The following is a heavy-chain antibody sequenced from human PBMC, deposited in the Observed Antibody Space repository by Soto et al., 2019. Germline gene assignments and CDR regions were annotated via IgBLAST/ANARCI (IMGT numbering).Heavy chain of an antibody. CDR3: ARHNYGSGSTYFDY. CDR1: GPSISIYY. D-gene: IGHD3-10*01. J-gene: IGHJ4*02. CDR2: IYYSGST. Sequence: SETLSLTCTLSGPSISIYYWSWIRQPPGKGLEWIGYIYYSGSTNYNPSLKSRVTISVDTSKNQFSLKLNSMTAADTAVYYCARHNYGSGSTYFDYWGQGTLVTVS. V-gene: IGHV4-59*08.